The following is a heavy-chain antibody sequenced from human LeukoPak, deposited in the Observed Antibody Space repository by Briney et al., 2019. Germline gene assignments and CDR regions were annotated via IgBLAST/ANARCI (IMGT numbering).Heavy chain of an antibody. CDR3: ARRGSSWYFKRSEYFQH. J-gene: IGHJ1*01. CDR1: GGSISSRNW. CDR2: IYHSGST. V-gene: IGHV4-4*02. D-gene: IGHD6-13*01. Sequence: PSETLSLTCAVSGGSISSRNWWSWVRQPPGKGLEWIGEIYHSGSTNYNPSLKSRVTISVDTSKNQFSLKLSSVTAADTAVYYCARRGSSWYFKRSEYFQHWGQGTLVTVSS.